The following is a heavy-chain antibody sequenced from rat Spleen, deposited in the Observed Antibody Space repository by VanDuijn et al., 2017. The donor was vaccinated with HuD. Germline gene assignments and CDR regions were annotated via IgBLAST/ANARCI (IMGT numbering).Heavy chain of an antibody. CDR1: GFTFSDYG. D-gene: IGHD1-9*01. CDR3: ARRHYGYTDYFDY. Sequence: EVQMVESSGGLVQPGRSLKLSCAASGFTFSDYGMAWVRQAHTKGLEWVATISYGDSFGHSSTYYRDSVKGRFTISRDNAKSTLSLQMDSLRSDDTATYYCARRHYGYTDYFDYWGQGVMVTVSS. V-gene: IGHV5-29*01. J-gene: IGHJ2*01. CDR2: ISYGDSFGHSST.